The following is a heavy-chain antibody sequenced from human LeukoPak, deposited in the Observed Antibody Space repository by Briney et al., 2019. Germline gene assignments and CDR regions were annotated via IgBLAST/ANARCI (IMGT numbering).Heavy chain of an antibody. D-gene: IGHD1-26*01. Sequence: PGRPLRLSCTASGFTFGDYAMSWVRQAPGKGLEWVAVIWYDGSNKYYADSVKGRFTISRDNSKNTLYLQMNSLRAEDTAVYYCARGPEWELLYFDYWGQGTLVTVSS. V-gene: IGHV3-33*01. CDR1: GFTFGDYA. J-gene: IGHJ4*02. CDR2: IWYDGSNK. CDR3: ARGPEWELLYFDY.